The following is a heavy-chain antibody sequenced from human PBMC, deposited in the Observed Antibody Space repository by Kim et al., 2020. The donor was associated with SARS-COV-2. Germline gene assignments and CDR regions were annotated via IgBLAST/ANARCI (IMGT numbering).Heavy chain of an antibody. Sequence: SETMSLTCAVSGGSISSSNWWSWVRQPPGKGLEWIGEIYHSGSTNYNPSLKSRVTISVDKSKNQFSLKLSSVTAADTAVYYCAAWKDKTWQDSNVLLWFGELLTYYYYGMDVWGQGTTVTVSS. J-gene: IGHJ6*02. CDR2: IYHSGST. CDR3: AAWKDKTWQDSNVLLWFGELLTYYYYGMDV. CDR1: GGSISSSNW. D-gene: IGHD3-10*01. V-gene: IGHV4-4*02.